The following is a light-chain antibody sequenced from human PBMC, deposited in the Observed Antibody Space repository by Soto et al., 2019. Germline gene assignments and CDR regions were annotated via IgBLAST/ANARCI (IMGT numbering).Light chain of an antibody. V-gene: IGLV2-14*03. CDR1: SSDVGAYKH. CDR3: TSYTSSSRYI. CDR2: DVS. Sequence: QSALTQPASVSGSPGQSITISCTGTSSDVGAYKHVSWYQHHPGKAPKLIIYDVSHWSSGASHRFSGSKSGNTASLTISGLQAEDEADYYCTSYTSSSRYIFGTGTKVTVL. J-gene: IGLJ1*01.